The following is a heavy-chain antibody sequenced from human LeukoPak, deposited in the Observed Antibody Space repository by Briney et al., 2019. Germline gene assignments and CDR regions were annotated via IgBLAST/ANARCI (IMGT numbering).Heavy chain of an antibody. Sequence: SETLFLTCTVSGGSVSSGSYYWSWIRQPPGKGLEWIGYIYYSGSTNYNPSLKSRVTISEDTSKNQFSLKLSSVTAADTAVYYCARVDGDYGVEPEYYFDYWGQGTLVTVSS. J-gene: IGHJ4*02. V-gene: IGHV4-61*01. D-gene: IGHD4-17*01. CDR2: IYYSGST. CDR1: GGSVSSGSYY. CDR3: ARVDGDYGVEPEYYFDY.